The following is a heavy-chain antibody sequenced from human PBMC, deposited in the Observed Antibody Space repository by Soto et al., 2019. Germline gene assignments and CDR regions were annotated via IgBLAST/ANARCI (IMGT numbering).Heavy chain of an antibody. D-gene: IGHD5-12*01. CDR3: ARDPKKSDSGYDKFDY. J-gene: IGHJ4*02. CDR2: ISSSSSYI. Sequence: EVQLVESGGGLVKPGGSLRLSCAASGFTFSSYSMNWVRQAPGKGLEWVSSISSSSSYIYYADSVKGRFTISRDNAKNSLYLQMNSLRAEDTAVYYCARDPKKSDSGYDKFDYWGQGTLVTVSS. CDR1: GFTFSSYS. V-gene: IGHV3-21*01.